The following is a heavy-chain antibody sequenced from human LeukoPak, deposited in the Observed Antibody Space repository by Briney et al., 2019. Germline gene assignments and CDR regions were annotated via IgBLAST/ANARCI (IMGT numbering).Heavy chain of an antibody. D-gene: IGHD6-13*01. V-gene: IGHV1-2*06. CDR3: ARAGIAAAGIDY. CDR2: INPNSGGT. Sequence: ASVKVSCKASGYTFTGYYMHWLRQAPGQGLEWMGRINPNSGGTNYAQKFQGRVTMTRDTCISTAYMELSSLRSDDTAVYYCARAGIAAAGIDYWGQGTLVTVSS. J-gene: IGHJ4*02. CDR1: GYTFTGYY.